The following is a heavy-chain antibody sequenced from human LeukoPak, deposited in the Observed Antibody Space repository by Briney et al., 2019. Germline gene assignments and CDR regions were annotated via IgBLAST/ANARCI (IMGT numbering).Heavy chain of an antibody. J-gene: IGHJ4*02. CDR3: ARGLGYCSSTSCYGFDH. Sequence: GGSLRLSCAASGFTFSSYAMHWVRQAPGKGLEWVAVISYDGSNKYYADSVKGRFTISRDNSKNTLYLQMNSLRAEDTAVYYCARGLGYCSSTSCYGFDHWGQGTLVTVSS. CDR1: GFTFSSYA. V-gene: IGHV3-30*04. CDR2: ISYDGSNK. D-gene: IGHD2-2*01.